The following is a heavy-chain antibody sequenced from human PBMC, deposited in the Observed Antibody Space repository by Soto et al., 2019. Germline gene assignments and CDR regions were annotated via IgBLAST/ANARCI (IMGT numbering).Heavy chain of an antibody. D-gene: IGHD6-19*01. J-gene: IGHJ6*02. Sequence: ASVKVSCKASGYTFTGYYMRWVRQAPGQGLEWMGWINPNSGGTNYAQKFQGRVTMTRDTSISTAYMELSRLRSDDTAVYYCAREGEIAVAGNSYYSYGMDVWGQGTTVTGSS. V-gene: IGHV1-2*02. CDR2: INPNSGGT. CDR1: GYTFTGYY. CDR3: AREGEIAVAGNSYYSYGMDV.